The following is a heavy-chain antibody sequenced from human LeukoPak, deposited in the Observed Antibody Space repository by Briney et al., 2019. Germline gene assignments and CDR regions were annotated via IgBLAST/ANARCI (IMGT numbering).Heavy chain of an antibody. CDR1: GFTFSSYE. CDR3: ASLYQYYYDSSGYSDY. Sequence: PGGSLRLSCAASGFTFSSYEMNWVRQAPGKGLEWVSYISSSGSTIYYADSMKGRFTISRDNAKNSLYLQMNSLRAEDTAVYYCASLYQYYYDSSGYSDYWGQGTLVTVSS. V-gene: IGHV3-48*03. D-gene: IGHD3-22*01. CDR2: ISSSGSTI. J-gene: IGHJ4*02.